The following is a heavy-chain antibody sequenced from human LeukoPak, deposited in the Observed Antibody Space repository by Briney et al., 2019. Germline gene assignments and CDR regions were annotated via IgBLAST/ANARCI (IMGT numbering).Heavy chain of an antibody. D-gene: IGHD6-19*01. Sequence: GGSLRLTCAASGFTFTTFWMSWVRQAPGKGLEWVANIKQDGSERYYVDSVKGRFTISRDNAKNSLYLQMNSLRAEDTGVYYCAGSGWQVYLDYWGQGALVTVSS. CDR3: AGSGWQVYLDY. J-gene: IGHJ4*02. CDR1: GFTFTTFW. V-gene: IGHV3-7*01. CDR2: IKQDGSER.